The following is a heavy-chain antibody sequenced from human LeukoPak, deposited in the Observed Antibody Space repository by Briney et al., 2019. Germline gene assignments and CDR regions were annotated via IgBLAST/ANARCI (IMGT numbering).Heavy chain of an antibody. D-gene: IGHD4-17*01. CDR3: ARGYYGDYEGDFDY. CDR1: GYTFTSYD. Sequence: ASVRVSCKASGYTFTSYDINWVRQATGQGLEWMGWMNPNSGNTGYAQKFQGRVTITRNTSISTAYMELSSLRSEDTAVYYCARGYYGDYEGDFDYWGQGTLVTVSS. CDR2: MNPNSGNT. V-gene: IGHV1-8*03. J-gene: IGHJ4*02.